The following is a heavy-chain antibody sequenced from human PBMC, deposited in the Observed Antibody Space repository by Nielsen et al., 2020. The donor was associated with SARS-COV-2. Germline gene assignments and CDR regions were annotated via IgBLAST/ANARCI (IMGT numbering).Heavy chain of an antibody. CDR2: IWYDGSNK. J-gene: IGHJ6*02. D-gene: IGHD4-17*01. CDR3: ARDDYGDYVPFYYYYYYGMDV. V-gene: IGHV3-33*08. Sequence: GESLKISCAASGFTFSSYSMNWVRQAPGKGLEWVAVIWYDGSNKYYADSVKGRFTISRDNSKNTLYLQMNSLRAEDTAVYYCARDDYGDYVPFYYYYYYGMDVWGQGTTVTVSS. CDR1: GFTFSSYS.